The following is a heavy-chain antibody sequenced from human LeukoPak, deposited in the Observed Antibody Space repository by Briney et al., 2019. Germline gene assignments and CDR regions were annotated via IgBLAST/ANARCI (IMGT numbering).Heavy chain of an antibody. V-gene: IGHV1-8*01. J-gene: IGHJ6*02. CDR1: GYTFTSYD. CDR3: ARISGWYYYYYYGMDV. CDR2: MNPNSGNT. Sequence: ASVKVSCKASGYTFTSYDINWVRQATGQGLEWMGWMNPNSGNTGYAQKFQGRVTMTRNNSISTAYMELSSLRSEDTAVYYCARISGWYYYYYYGMDVWGQGTTVTVSS. D-gene: IGHD6-19*01.